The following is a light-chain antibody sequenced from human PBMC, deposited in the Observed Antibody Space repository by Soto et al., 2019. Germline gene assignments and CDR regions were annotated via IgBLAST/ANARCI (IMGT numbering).Light chain of an antibody. CDR2: LAS. J-gene: IGKJ1*01. Sequence: IQLTQSPSSLSASVGDRVTITCRASQGISNSLAWYQQKPGKAPKLLMYLASTLQSGVPARFSGSGSGTNFTLTSSSLQPEDFATYYCQQLIRFPTKFGQGTKVEIK. CDR3: QQLIRFPTK. CDR1: QGISNS. V-gene: IGKV1-9*01.